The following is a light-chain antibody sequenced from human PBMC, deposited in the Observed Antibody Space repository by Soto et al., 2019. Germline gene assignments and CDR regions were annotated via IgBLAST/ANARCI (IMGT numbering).Light chain of an antibody. CDR1: ESVTISF. CDR2: GAA. V-gene: IGKV3-20*01. CDR3: QQYVSSPWA. J-gene: IGKJ1*01. Sequence: PSTLSLSPGSRSTLSCNRSESVTISFLSWYQQKPGQGPRLLIYGAARRAAGILARFTGSGSGTAFTLTISRLEPEDFAVYYCQQYVSSPWAFGQGTQV.